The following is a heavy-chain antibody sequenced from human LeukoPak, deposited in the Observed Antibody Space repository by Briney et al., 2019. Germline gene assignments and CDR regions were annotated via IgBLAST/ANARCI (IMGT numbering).Heavy chain of an antibody. CDR2: NSHDGSDK. CDR3: TIEGGYDGGYFADNLYD. J-gene: IGHJ4*02. Sequence: GGSLRLSCIASGFILSDYALHWVRQAPGKGLEWVAVNSHDGSDKKFADAVKGRFTISRDNYKNFVYLKLSSLTTEDTAMYYSTIEGGYDGGYFADNLYDWGQGTLVTVSS. V-gene: IGHV3-30-3*01. D-gene: IGHD3-22*01. CDR1: GFILSDYA.